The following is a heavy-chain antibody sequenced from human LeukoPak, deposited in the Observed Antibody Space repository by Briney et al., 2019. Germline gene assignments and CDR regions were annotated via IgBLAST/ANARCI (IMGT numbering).Heavy chain of an antibody. CDR1: GFTFSSYW. CDR2: IKQDGSEK. CDR3: VRGSLASGVVVYYYYYLDV. Sequence: GGSLRLSCAASGFTFSSYWMTWVRQAPGKGLEWVANIKQDGSEKYYVDSVEGRFTISRDNAKNSLYLQMNSLRAEDTAVYYCVRGSLASGVVVYYYYYLDVWGKGTTVTVSS. V-gene: IGHV3-7*01. J-gene: IGHJ6*03. D-gene: IGHD3-3*01.